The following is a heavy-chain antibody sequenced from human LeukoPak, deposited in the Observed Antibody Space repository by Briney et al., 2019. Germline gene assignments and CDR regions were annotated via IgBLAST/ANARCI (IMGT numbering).Heavy chain of an antibody. D-gene: IGHD3-10*01. V-gene: IGHV1-2*02. CDR1: GYTFIGYY. J-gene: IGHJ4*02. CDR2: INPNSGGT. CDR3: ATIPMVRGIIVDY. Sequence: ASVKVSCKASGYTFIGYYMHWVRQAPGQGLEWMGWINPNSGGTNYAQKFQDRVTMTRDTSISTAYMELSSLKSEDTAMYYCATIPMVRGIIVDYWGQGTPITVSS.